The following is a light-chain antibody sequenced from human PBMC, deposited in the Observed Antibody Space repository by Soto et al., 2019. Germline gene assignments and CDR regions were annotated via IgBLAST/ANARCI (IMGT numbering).Light chain of an antibody. J-gene: IGKJ1*01. Sequence: DIQMTQSPSSLSASVGDRITISCRASQSVSTHLNWYQQKPGKAPKLLIFDASSLQSGVSSRFSGSGSGTDFTFTITSLQPEDFATYYCQQSYYVPRTFGQGTKVEIK. CDR3: QQSYYVPRT. V-gene: IGKV1-39*01. CDR1: QSVSTH. CDR2: DAS.